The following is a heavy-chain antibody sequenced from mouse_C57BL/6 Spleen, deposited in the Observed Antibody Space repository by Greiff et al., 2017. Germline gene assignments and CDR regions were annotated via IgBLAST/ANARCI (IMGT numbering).Heavy chain of an antibody. J-gene: IGHJ3*01. CDR2: IYPGDGDT. Sequence: VQLQQSGPELVKPGASVKISCKASGYAFSSSWMNWVKQRPGKGLEWIGRIYPGDGDTNYNGKFKGKATLTADKSSSTAYMQLSSLTSEDSAVYFCARGDYDYDAGFAYWGQGTLVTVSA. CDR3: ARGDYDYDAGFAY. D-gene: IGHD2-4*01. CDR1: GYAFSSSW. V-gene: IGHV1-82*01.